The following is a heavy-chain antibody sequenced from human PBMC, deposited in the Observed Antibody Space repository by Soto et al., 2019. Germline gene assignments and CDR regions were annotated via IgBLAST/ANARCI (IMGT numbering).Heavy chain of an antibody. D-gene: IGHD6-13*01. CDR2: ISFDGVDK. CDR1: VFTFSVYG. V-gene: IGHV3-30*03. J-gene: IGHJ5*02. Sequence: PGGSLRLSCSASVFTFSVYGMHWFRQAPGKGLEWVAFISFDGVDKFYADSVKGRFTISRDTSMNTLYLQMNSLGAVDTAMYYCATPSSAYSGSVYFPSWGQGTLVTVSS. CDR3: ATPSSAYSGSVYFPS.